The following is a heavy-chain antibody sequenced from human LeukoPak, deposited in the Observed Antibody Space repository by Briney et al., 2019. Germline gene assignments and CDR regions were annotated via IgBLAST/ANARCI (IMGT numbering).Heavy chain of an antibody. V-gene: IGHV3-30*02. CDR2: IRYDGSNK. J-gene: IGHJ4*02. CDR1: GFTFSSYG. Sequence: GGSLRLSCAASGFTFSSYGMHWVRQAPGKGLEWVAFIRYDGSNKYYADSVKGRFTISRDNSKNTLYLQMNSLRAEDTAVYFCAKDKDPWKSTSISDFDYWGQGTLVTVSS. CDR3: AKDKDPWKSTSISDFDY. D-gene: IGHD1-1*01.